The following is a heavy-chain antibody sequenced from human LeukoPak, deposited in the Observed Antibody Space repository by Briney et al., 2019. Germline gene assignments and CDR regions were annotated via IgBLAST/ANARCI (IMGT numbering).Heavy chain of an antibody. CDR1: GFTFSSYS. CDR3: ARDRAAAGILYYYYGMDV. J-gene: IGHJ6*02. V-gene: IGHV3-21*01. CDR2: ISSSSSYI. D-gene: IGHD6-13*01. Sequence: PGGSLRLSCAASGFTFSSYSMNWVRQAPGKGLEWVSSISSSSSYIYYADSVKGRFTISRDNAKNSLYLQMNSLRAEDTAVYYCARDRAAAGILYYYYGMDVWGQGTTVTVSS.